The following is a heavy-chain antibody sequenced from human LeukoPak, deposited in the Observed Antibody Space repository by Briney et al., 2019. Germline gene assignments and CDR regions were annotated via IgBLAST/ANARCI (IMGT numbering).Heavy chain of an antibody. CDR3: AREGEVLLPGAFDI. Sequence: PSETLSLTCTVSGGSISSYYWSWIRQPPGKGLEWIGYNYYSGSTNYNPSLKSRVTISVDTSKNQFSLKLSSVTAADTAVYYCAREGEVLLPGAFDIWGQRTMVTVSS. D-gene: IGHD1-26*01. J-gene: IGHJ3*02. V-gene: IGHV4-59*01. CDR2: NYYSGST. CDR1: GGSISSYY.